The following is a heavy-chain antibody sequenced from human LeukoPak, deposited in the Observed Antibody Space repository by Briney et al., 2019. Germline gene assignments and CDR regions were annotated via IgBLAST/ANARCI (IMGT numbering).Heavy chain of an antibody. D-gene: IGHD1-26*01. CDR3: ARSEHRNGADY. CDR2: ISSSGSTI. Sequence: LGGSLRLPCAASGFTFSDYYMSWVRQAPGKGLEWVSYISSSGSTIYYADSVKGRFTISRDNAKNSLYLQMNSLRAEDTAVYYCARSEHRNGADYWGQGTLVTVSS. CDR1: GFTFSDYY. J-gene: IGHJ4*02. V-gene: IGHV3-11*01.